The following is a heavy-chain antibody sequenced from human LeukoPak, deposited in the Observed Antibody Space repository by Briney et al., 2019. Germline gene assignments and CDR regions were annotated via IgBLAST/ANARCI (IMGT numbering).Heavy chain of an antibody. CDR3: ARDKAKATQPNYYYGMDV. CDR1: GGSISSSNW. V-gene: IGHV4-4*02. J-gene: IGHJ6*02. Sequence: LETLSLTCAVSGGSISSSNWWSWVRQPPGKGLEWIGEIYHSGSTNYNPSLKSRVTISVDKSKNQFSLKLSSVTAADTAVYYCARDKAKATQPNYYYGMDVWGQGTTVTVSS. CDR2: IYHSGST.